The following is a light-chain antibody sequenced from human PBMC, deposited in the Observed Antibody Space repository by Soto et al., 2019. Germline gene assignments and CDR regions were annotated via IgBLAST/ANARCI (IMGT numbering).Light chain of an antibody. CDR1: QIVSSK. CDR2: GAS. CDR3: QQHNNWPPIN. Sequence: EIVMAQSPATLSVSPGEGATLSCRASQIVSSKLAWYQQKPGQAPRLLIYGASTRATGIPARFSGSGSGTEFTLTISSLQSEDFAVYYCQQHNNWPPINFGQGTRLEIK. V-gene: IGKV3-15*01. J-gene: IGKJ5*01.